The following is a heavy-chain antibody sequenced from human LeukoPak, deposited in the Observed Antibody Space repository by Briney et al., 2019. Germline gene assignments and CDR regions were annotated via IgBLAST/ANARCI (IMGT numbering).Heavy chain of an antibody. Sequence: ASVKVSCKASGYTFTSYYMHWMRQAPGQGLEWMGIINPSGGSTSYAQKFQGRVTMTRDTSTSTVYMELSSLRSEDTAVYYCARVSCSSTSCSPLDAFDIWGQGTMVTVSS. V-gene: IGHV1-46*01. CDR3: ARVSCSSTSCSPLDAFDI. CDR1: GYTFTSYY. D-gene: IGHD2-2*01. J-gene: IGHJ3*02. CDR2: INPSGGST.